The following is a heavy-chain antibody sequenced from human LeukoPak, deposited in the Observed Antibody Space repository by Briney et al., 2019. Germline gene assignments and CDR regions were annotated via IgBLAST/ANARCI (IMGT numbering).Heavy chain of an antibody. CDR3: ARGGYYDSSGYGLDY. CDR1: GFTFSSYA. CDR2: ISYDGSNK. J-gene: IGHJ4*02. D-gene: IGHD3-22*01. V-gene: IGHV3-30-3*01. Sequence: GGSLRLSCAASGFTFSSYAMHWVRQAPGKGLEWVAVISYDGSNKYYADSVKSRFTISRDNSKNTLYLQMNSLRAEDTAVYYCARGGYYDSSGYGLDYWGQGTLVTVSS.